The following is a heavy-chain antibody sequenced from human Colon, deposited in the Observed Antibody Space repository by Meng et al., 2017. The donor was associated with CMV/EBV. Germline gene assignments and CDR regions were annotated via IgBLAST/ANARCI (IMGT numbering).Heavy chain of an antibody. CDR2: INPALGIQ. J-gene: IGHJ4*02. Sequence: AVQVSCKTSGGLFYSYTLNWVRQAPGHGLEWMGRINPALGIQTYAQKFQGRLTITADKSTSTAYMELTSLTSDDQAVYYCARGLGGEDVWGQGTLVTVSS. CDR1: GGLFYSYT. CDR3: ARGLGGEDV. V-gene: IGHV1-69*02. D-gene: IGHD3-16*01.